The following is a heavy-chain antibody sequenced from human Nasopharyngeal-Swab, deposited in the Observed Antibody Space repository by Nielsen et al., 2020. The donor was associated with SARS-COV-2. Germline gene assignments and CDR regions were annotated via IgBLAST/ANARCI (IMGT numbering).Heavy chain of an antibody. V-gene: IGHV1-3*01. CDR2: INAGNCDI. CDR3: VKPAAGTYDP. D-gene: IGHD6-13*01. CDR1: GYTFTGYS. J-gene: IGHJ5*02. Sequence: ASVQVSCNASGYTFTGYSLHWLRQAPGQSLDWMGWINAGNCDITYSQKFQGRVTLTRDTYASTAYMELFSLTSEDTAVYYCVKPAAGTYDPWGQGTLVTVSS.